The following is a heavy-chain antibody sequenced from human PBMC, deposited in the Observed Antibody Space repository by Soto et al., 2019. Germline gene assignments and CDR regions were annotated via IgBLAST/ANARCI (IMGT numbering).Heavy chain of an antibody. Sequence: QVQLQESGPGLVKPSETLSLTCTVSGGSISSYYWSWIRQPPGKGLEWIGYIYYSGSTNYNPSLKSRVTISVDTSKNQFSLKLSTVTAADTAVYYCARSLYYYDSSGYYAYYFDYWGRGTLVAVSS. CDR2: IYYSGST. CDR3: ARSLYYYDSSGYYAYYFDY. V-gene: IGHV4-59*01. J-gene: IGHJ4*02. CDR1: GGSISSYY. D-gene: IGHD3-22*01.